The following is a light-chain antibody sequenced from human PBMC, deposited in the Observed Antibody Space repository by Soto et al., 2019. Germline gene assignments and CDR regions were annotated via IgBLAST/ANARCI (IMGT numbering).Light chain of an antibody. CDR1: QSVSDNY. V-gene: IGKV3-20*01. J-gene: IGKJ1*01. CDR2: GAS. CDR3: QQYASQSWT. Sequence: EIVLTQSPGTLSLSPGDRATLSCRASQSVSDNYLAWYQQRRPGQAPRLLIYGASTRATGVPDRFSGSGSGTDFTLAISRLEPEDFVVYCCQQYASQSWTFGQGTKVEIK.